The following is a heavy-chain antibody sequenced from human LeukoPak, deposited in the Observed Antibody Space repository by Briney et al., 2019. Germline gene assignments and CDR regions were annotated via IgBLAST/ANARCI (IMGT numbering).Heavy chain of an antibody. J-gene: IGHJ1*01. V-gene: IGHV7-4-1*02. CDR2: INTNTGNP. CDR1: GYTFNTYA. Sequence: ASVKVSCKASGYTFNTYAMNWVRQAPGQGLEWMGWINTNTGNPTYAQGFTGRFVFSLDTSVSTAYLQISSLKAEDTAVYYCAREAYSSSWGPGGYFQHWGQGTLVTVSS. CDR3: AREAYSSSWGPGGYFQH. D-gene: IGHD6-13*01.